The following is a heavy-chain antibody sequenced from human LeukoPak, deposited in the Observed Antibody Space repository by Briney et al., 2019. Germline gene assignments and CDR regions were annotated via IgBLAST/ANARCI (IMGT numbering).Heavy chain of an antibody. V-gene: IGHV3-53*01. Sequence: GGSLRLSCAASGFTVSSNYMSWVRQAPGKGLEWVSVIYSGGSTYHADSVKGRFTISRDNSKNTLHLQMNSLRAEDTAVYYCARDRRSSSWYPYYYYYGMDVWGQGTTVTVSS. CDR2: IYSGGST. CDR1: GFTVSSNY. CDR3: ARDRRSSSWYPYYYYYGMDV. J-gene: IGHJ6*02. D-gene: IGHD6-13*01.